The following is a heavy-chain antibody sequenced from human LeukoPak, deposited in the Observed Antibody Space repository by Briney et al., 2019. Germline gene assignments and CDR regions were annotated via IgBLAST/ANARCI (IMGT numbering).Heavy chain of an antibody. CDR3: AKDGNYLDSSGFFIPFDH. CDR1: GFTFSRSA. D-gene: IGHD3-22*01. CDR2: ISGNGQQR. Sequence: GGSLRLSCSAPGFTFSRSAMTWVRQLPGKGLEWVSTISGNGQQRYYGDSVKGRFSVSRDNSKNTLYLQMDSLRADDSALYYCAKDGNYLDSSGFFIPFDHWGQGPLVTVSS. V-gene: IGHV3-23*01. J-gene: IGHJ4*02.